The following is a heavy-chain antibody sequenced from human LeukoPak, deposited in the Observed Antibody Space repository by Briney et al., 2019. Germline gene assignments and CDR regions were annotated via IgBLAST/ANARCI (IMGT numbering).Heavy chain of an antibody. CDR1: GFIVSSNY. V-gene: IGHV3-53*01. CDR2: IYSDGTT. CDR3: AKRLSREFDY. D-gene: IGHD2-2*01. J-gene: IGHJ4*02. Sequence: GGSLRLSCAASGFIVSSNYMSWVRQAPGKGLEWVSIIYSDGTTYYADSVKGRFTISRDNSKNTLYLQMNSLRAEDTAVYYCAKRLSREFDYWGQGTLVTVSS.